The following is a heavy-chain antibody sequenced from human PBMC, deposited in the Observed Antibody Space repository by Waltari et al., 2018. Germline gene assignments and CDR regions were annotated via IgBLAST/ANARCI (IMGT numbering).Heavy chain of an antibody. CDR1: GGTFSSYT. D-gene: IGHD3-22*01. CDR3: ARGPSTYYYDSSGYLDY. V-gene: IGHV1-69*02. Sequence: QVQLVQSGAEVKKPGSSVKVSCKASGGTFSSYTISWVRQAPGQGLEWMGRIIPSLGIANYAQKFQGRVTITADKSTSTAYMELSSLRSEDTAVYYCARGPSTYYYDSSGYLDYWGQGTLVTVSS. J-gene: IGHJ4*02. CDR2: IIPSLGIA.